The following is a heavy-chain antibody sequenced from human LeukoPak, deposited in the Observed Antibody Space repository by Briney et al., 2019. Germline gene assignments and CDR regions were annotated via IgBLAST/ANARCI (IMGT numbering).Heavy chain of an antibody. CDR2: IKQDGGEK. D-gene: IGHD3-16*01. J-gene: IGHJ4*02. CDR1: GFTFSSSW. V-gene: IGHV3-7*05. CDR3: ATGRGDY. Sequence: GGSLRLSCAASGFTFSSSWMNWVRQAPRQGLEWVALIKQDGGEKCYLDSVKGRFTISRDDARNSLYLQMNSLTAEDTAVYYCATGRGDYWGQGTLVTVSS.